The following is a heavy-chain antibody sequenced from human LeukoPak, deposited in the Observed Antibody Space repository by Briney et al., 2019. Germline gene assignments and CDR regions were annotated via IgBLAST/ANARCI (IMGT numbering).Heavy chain of an antibody. J-gene: IGHJ4*02. CDR3: ARDHYYDSSGYYYYYGPFDY. D-gene: IGHD3-22*01. CDR2: ISSSSSYI. CDR1: GFTFSSYS. V-gene: IGHV3-21*01. Sequence: GGSLRLSCAASGFTFSSYSMNWVRQAPGRGLEWVSSISSSSSYIYYADSVKGRFTISRDNAKNSLYLQMNSLRAEDTAVYYCARDHYYDSSGYYYYYGPFDYWGQGTLVTVSS.